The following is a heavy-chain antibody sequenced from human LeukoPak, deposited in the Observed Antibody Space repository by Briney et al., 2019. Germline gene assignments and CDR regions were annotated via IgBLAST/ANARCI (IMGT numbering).Heavy chain of an antibody. CDR1: GFTFSSYA. J-gene: IGHJ4*02. V-gene: IGHV3-23*01. CDR3: ARYRATVARGGGYFDY. Sequence: GGSLRLSCAASGFTFSSYAMSWVRQAPGKGLEWVSAISGSGGSTYYADSVKGRFTISRDNSKNTLYLQMNSLRAEDTAVYYCARYRATVARGGGYFDYWGQGTLVTVSS. D-gene: IGHD4-23*01. CDR2: ISGSGGST.